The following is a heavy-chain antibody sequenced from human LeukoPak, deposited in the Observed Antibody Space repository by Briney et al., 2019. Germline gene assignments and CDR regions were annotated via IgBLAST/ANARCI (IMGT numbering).Heavy chain of an antibody. Sequence: PGGSLRLSCAASGFTFSDYYMSWIRQAPGKGLEWVSYISSSGSTIYYADSVKGRFTISRDNAKNSLYLRMNSLRAEDTAVYYCARDRVAVAAQEDYGMDVWGQGATVTVSS. CDR1: GFTFSDYY. J-gene: IGHJ6*02. V-gene: IGHV3-11*01. CDR3: ARDRVAVAAQEDYGMDV. CDR2: ISSSGSTI. D-gene: IGHD6-19*01.